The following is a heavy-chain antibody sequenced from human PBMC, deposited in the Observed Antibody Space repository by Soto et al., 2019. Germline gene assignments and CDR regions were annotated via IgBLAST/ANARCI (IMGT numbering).Heavy chain of an antibody. J-gene: IGHJ5*02. Sequence: EVQLVQSGAEVKKPGESLKISCKGSGYNFTSDWIGWVRQMPGKGLEWMGVICPGDSDTRYSPSFQGQVTISADKSITTAYLQWSSLKASDTAFYYCAIVRSWEFEPWGQGTLVTVSS. CDR1: GYNFTSDW. CDR2: ICPGDSDT. CDR3: AIVRSWEFEP. V-gene: IGHV5-51*03. D-gene: IGHD6-13*01.